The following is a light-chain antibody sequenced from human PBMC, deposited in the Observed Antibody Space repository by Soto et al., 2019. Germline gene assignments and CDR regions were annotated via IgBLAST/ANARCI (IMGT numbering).Light chain of an antibody. J-gene: IGLJ7*01. CDR2: DVH. Sequence: QSVLTQPPSASGSPGQSVTIFCTGASSDVGGYNYVSWYQQYPGKAPKLMIYDVHKRPSGVPDRFSGSKSGNTASLTVSGLQAEDEADYYCSSYGGNNNVVFGGGTQLTVL. V-gene: IGLV2-8*01. CDR1: SSDVGGYNY. CDR3: SSYGGNNNVV.